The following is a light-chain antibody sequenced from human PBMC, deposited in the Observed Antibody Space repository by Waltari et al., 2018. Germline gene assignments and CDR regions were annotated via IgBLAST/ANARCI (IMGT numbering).Light chain of an antibody. V-gene: IGLV6-57*02. J-gene: IGLJ3*02. CDR2: EDN. Sequence: NFMLTQSHSVSESPGKTVTISCTGSSGSIASNYVQWYQQRPGSAPTIVIYEDNQRPSGVPDRFSGSIDRSSNSASLTISGLNTEDEADYYCQSYDNNNWVFGGGTKLTVL. CDR3: QSYDNNNWV. CDR1: SGSIASNY.